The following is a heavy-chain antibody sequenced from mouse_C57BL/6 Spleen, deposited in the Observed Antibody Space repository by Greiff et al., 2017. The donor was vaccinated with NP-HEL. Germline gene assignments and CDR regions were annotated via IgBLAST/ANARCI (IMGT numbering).Heavy chain of an antibody. V-gene: IGHV1-55*01. D-gene: IGHD2-5*01. Sequence: QVQLQQSGAELVKPGASVKMSCKASGYTFTSYWITWVKQRPGQGLEWIGDIYPGSGSTNYNEKFKSKATLTVDTSSSTAYMQLSSLTSEDSAVYYCARAGYYSNSPYAMDYWGQGTSVTVSS. CDR3: ARAGYYSNSPYAMDY. CDR1: GYTFTSYW. J-gene: IGHJ4*01. CDR2: IYPGSGST.